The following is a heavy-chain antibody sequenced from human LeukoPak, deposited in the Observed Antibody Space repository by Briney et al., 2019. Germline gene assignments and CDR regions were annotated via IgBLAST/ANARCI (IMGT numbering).Heavy chain of an antibody. Sequence: PSDTLSLTCTVSGGSISLYYWSWIRQPTGKGLEGSGYIYYWGSTNYNPSLKSRVTISVDTSKNQFSLKLSSVTAADTAVYHCARGYYDSSGYLISYNWFDPWGQGTLVTVSS. J-gene: IGHJ5*02. CDR3: ARGYYDSSGYLISYNWFDP. CDR1: GGSISLYY. D-gene: IGHD3-22*01. CDR2: IYYWGST. V-gene: IGHV4-59*07.